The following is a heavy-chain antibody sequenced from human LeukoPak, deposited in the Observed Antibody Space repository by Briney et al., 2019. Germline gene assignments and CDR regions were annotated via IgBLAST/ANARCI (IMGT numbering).Heavy chain of an antibody. D-gene: IGHD3-16*01. CDR1: GYTLNNYD. CDR3: TRARGGLRNAFDI. J-gene: IGHJ3*02. V-gene: IGHV1-18*01. Sequence: GASVKVSCKASGYTLNNYDINWVRQAPGQGLEWMGWISPYNDNTYSAQKSQGRVTMATDTSTNTAYMELRSLTSDDTAVYFCTRARGGLRNAFDIWGQGTMVTVSS. CDR2: ISPYNDNT.